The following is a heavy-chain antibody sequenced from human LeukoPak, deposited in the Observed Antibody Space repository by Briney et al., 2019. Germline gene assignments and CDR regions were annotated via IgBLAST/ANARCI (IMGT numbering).Heavy chain of an antibody. CDR3: AGAGVDTARRFDP. CDR2: INHSGST. V-gene: IGHV4-34*01. CDR1: GGSISNSY. D-gene: IGHD5-18*01. J-gene: IGHJ5*02. Sequence: SETLSLTCTVSGGSISNSYWGWIRQPPGKGLEGIGEINHSGSTNYNPSLKSRVTISVDTSKNQFSLKLSSVTAADTAVYYCAGAGVDTARRFDPWGQGTLVTVSS.